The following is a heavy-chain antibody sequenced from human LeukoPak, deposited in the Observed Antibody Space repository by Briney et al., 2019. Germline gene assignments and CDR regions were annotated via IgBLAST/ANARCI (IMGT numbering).Heavy chain of an antibody. Sequence: SETLSLTCTVSGGSISDAAYYWSWIRQYPGEGLEWIGYIYYSGSTSYNPSLKSRVTISVDTSKNQFSLKLSSVTAADTAVYYCARDHSSYGMDVWGQGTTVTVSS. CDR1: GGSISDAAYY. CDR2: IYYSGST. J-gene: IGHJ6*02. D-gene: IGHD6-13*01. CDR3: ARDHSSYGMDV. V-gene: IGHV4-61*08.